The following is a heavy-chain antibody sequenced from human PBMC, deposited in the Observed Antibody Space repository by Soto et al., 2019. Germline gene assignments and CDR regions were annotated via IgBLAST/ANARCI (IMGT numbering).Heavy chain of an antibody. J-gene: IGHJ4*02. CDR3: ARDANRLHGPLFDY. CDR1: GYTFTSYG. D-gene: IGHD4-17*01. V-gene: IGHV1-18*01. CDR2: ISAYNGNT. Sequence: QVQLVHSGAEVKKPGASVKVSCKASGYTFTSYGISWLRQAPEQGLGWMGWISAYNGNTNYAQKLQGRVTMTTDTSTSTAYMELRSLRSDDTAVYYCARDANRLHGPLFDYWGQGTLVTVSS.